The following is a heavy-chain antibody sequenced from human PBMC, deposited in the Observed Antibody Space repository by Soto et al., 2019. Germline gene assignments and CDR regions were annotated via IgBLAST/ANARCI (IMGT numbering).Heavy chain of an antibody. J-gene: IGHJ6*02. V-gene: IGHV3-9*01. D-gene: IGHD4-17*01. Sequence: GGSLRLSCAASGFTFDDYAMHWVRQAPGKGLEWVSGISWNSGSIGYADSVKGRFTISRDDSKNTLYLQMNSLKTEDTAVYYCTTRSDYGDYVGYYYGMDVWGQGTTVTVSS. CDR3: TTRSDYGDYVGYYYGMDV. CDR1: GFTFDDYA. CDR2: ISWNSGSI.